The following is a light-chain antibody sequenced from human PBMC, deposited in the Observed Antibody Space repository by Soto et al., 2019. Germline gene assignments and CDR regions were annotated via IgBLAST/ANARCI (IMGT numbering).Light chain of an antibody. CDR2: GGS. CDR1: ETVYTH. J-gene: IGKJ5*01. V-gene: IGKV1-39*01. Sequence: TCRASETVYTHLNWYQQKAGKAPKLLINGGSILQRGVPSRFSGFGYGTDFTLTICSLETEDFATYQCQHSPISSITFGEGTRLEIK. CDR3: QHSPISSIT.